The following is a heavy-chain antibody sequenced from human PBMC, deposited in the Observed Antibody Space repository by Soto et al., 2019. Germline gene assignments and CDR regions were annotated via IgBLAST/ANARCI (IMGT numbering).Heavy chain of an antibody. CDR2: IYYSGST. CDR1: GGSISSSSYY. D-gene: IGHD2-15*01. Sequence: QLQLQESGPGLVKPSETLSLTCTVSGGSISSSSYYWGWIRQPPGKGLEWIGSIYYSGSTYYNPSLKSRFTISVDTSKNQFSLKLSSVTAADTAVYYCARSYCSGGSCYPDAFDIWGQGTMVTVSS. CDR3: ARSYCSGGSCYPDAFDI. J-gene: IGHJ3*02. V-gene: IGHV4-39*01.